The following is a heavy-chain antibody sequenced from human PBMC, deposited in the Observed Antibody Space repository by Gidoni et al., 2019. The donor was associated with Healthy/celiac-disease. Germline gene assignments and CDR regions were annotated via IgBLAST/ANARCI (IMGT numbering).Heavy chain of an antibody. D-gene: IGHD3-22*01. CDR1: GFTFSSYG. CDR3: EGLDYYNSSPVN. Sequence: QVQLVESGGGVVQPGRSLRLSCAASGFTFSSYGMHWVRQAPGKGLEWVAVISYDGSNKYYADSVKGRFTISRDNSKNTLYLQMNSLRAEDTAMYYCEGLDYYNSSPVNWGQGTLVTVSS. CDR2: ISYDGSNK. V-gene: IGHV3-30*19. J-gene: IGHJ4*02.